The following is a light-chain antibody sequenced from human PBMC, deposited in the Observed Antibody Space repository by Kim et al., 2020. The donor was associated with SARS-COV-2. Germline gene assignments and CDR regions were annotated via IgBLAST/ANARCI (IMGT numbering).Light chain of an antibody. J-gene: IGLJ1*01. V-gene: IGLV3-1*01. CDR2: QDT. CDR1: NLGDRY. Sequence: SYELTQPPSVSVSPGQTASITCVGDNLGDRYVYWYQMKPGQSPVLVIYQDTQRPSGIPERFSGSNSWNTATLTISGTQALDEADYYCQAWDSDTGFFGTG. CDR3: QAWDSDTGF.